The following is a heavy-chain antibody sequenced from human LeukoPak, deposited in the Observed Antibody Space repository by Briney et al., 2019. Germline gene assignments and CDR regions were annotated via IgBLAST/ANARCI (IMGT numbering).Heavy chain of an antibody. V-gene: IGHV3-30*18. CDR2: ISYDGSNK. CDR1: GFTFSSYG. J-gene: IGHJ6*02. CDR3: AKGSNGMDA. Sequence: GRSLRLSCAASGFTFSSYGMHWVRQAPGKGLEWVAVISYDGSNKYYADSVKGRFTISRDNSKNTLYLQMNSLRAEDTAVYYCAKGSNGMDAWGQGTTVTVSS.